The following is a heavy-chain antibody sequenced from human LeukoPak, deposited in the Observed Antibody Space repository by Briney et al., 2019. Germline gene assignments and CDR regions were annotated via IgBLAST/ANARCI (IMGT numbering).Heavy chain of an antibody. D-gene: IGHD3-16*01. CDR2: IYHSGST. CDR3: ARGGLGDAFDI. J-gene: IGHJ3*02. Sequence: SETLSLTCTVSGGSISSYYWSWIRQPPGKGLEWIGYIYHSGSTNYNPSLKSRVTISVDTSKNQFSLKLSSVTAADTAVYYCARGGLGDAFDIWGQGTMVTVSS. CDR1: GGSISSYY. V-gene: IGHV4-59*08.